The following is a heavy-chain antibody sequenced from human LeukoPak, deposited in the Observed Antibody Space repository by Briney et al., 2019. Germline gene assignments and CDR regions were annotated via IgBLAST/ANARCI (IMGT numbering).Heavy chain of an antibody. CDR3: AKNGDRAAYCSGGSCYPYYYQYIDV. CDR2: IWFDVGVK. Sequence: GGSLRVSCAASGVTFCGDGMRCVRQAPGRRLGWGSYIWFDVGVKYYADTLRGGFTIYRDNSQNTLYLQMNSLRAEDTAIYYCAKNGDRAAYCSGGSCYPYYYQYIDVWGKGTTVTISS. V-gene: IGHV3-30*02. CDR1: GVTFCGDG. D-gene: IGHD2-15*01. J-gene: IGHJ6*03.